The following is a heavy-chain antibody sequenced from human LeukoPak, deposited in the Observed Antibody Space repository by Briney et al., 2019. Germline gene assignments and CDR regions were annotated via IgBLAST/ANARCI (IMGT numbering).Heavy chain of an antibody. V-gene: IGHV1-18*01. D-gene: IGHD6-19*01. CDR3: ARNLKLAVAGTIGY. CDR1: GYTFTSYG. Sequence: ASVKVSCKASGYTFTSYGISWVRQAPGQGLEWMGWISAYNGNTNYAQKFQGRVTMTRDTSISTAYMELSRLRSDDTAVYYCARNLKLAVAGTIGYWGQGTLVTVSS. CDR2: ISAYNGNT. J-gene: IGHJ4*02.